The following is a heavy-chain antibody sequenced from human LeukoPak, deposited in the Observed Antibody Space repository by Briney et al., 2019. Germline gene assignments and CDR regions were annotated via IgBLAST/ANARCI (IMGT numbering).Heavy chain of an antibody. J-gene: IGHJ4*02. CDR3: ARKLSGSYYFDY. CDR1: GGSFSGYY. D-gene: IGHD1-26*01. Sequence: SETLSLTCAVYGGSFSGYYWSWIRQPPGKGLEWIGEINHSGSTNYNPSLKSRVTISVDTSKNQFSLKLSSVTAADTAVYYCARKLSGSYYFDYWGQGTLVTVSS. V-gene: IGHV4-34*01. CDR2: INHSGST.